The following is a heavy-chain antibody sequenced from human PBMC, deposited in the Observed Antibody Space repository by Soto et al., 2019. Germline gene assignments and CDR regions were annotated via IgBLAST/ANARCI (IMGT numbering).Heavy chain of an antibody. J-gene: IGHJ4*02. V-gene: IGHV4-59*01. CDR3: ARAPLKRGYFDY. CDR1: GGSISSYY. CDR2: IYYSGST. D-gene: IGHD3-10*01. Sequence: SETLSLTCTVSGGSISSYYWSWIRQPPGKGLEWIGYIYYSGSTNYNPSLKSRVTISVDTSKNQFSPKLSSVTAADTAVYYCARAPLKRGYFDYWGQGTLVTVSS.